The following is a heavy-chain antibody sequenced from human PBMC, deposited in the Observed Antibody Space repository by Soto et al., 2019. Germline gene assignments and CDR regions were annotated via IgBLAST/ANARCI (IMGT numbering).Heavy chain of an antibody. J-gene: IGHJ5*02. V-gene: IGHV4-4*07. CDR3: ARGRGRVPTVRGLILQFPYFDA. Sequence: LSLTCTVSGDSIRAHYWSWIRQAAGKGLEWIGRLHSSRSTDYNPSLKSRVTMSADPSRNQFSLKLTSLTAADTAVYYCARGRGRVPTVRGLILQFPYFDAWGQGTLVTVSS. CDR2: LHSSRST. D-gene: IGHD3-10*01. CDR1: GDSIRAHY.